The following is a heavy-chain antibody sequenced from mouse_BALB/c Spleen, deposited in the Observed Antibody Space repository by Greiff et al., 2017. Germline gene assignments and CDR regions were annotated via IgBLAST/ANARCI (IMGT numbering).Heavy chain of an antibody. CDR2: IYPGSDTT. Sequence: QVQLQQSGAELARPGASVKLSCKASGYTFTDYYLSWVQQRTGQGLEWIGEIYPGSDTTYYNEKFKGKATLTADKSSSTAFMQLSSLTSDDSAVYFCARRDYYGSNYDYLDYWGQGTTLTVSS. CDR1: GYTFTDYY. CDR3: ARRDYYGSNYDYLDY. V-gene: IGHV1-77*01. D-gene: IGHD1-1*01. J-gene: IGHJ2*01.